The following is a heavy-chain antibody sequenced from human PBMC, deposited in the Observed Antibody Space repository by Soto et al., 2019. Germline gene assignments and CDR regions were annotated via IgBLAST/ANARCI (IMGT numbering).Heavy chain of an antibody. J-gene: IGHJ4*02. CDR1: GDSISSYY. V-gene: IGHV4-59*01. CDR3: ARRRPDRGGFDY. Sequence: PSETLSLTCTVSGDSISSYYWSWIRQPPGKGLEWIGYIYYSGNTNYNPSLKSRVTISVDTSKNQFSLKLSSVTAADTAVYYCARRRPDRGGFDYWGQGTLVTVSS. CDR2: IYYSGNT. D-gene: IGHD2-15*01.